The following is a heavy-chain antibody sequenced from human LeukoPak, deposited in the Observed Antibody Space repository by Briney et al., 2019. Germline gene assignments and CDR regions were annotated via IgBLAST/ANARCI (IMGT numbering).Heavy chain of an antibody. J-gene: IGHJ4*02. CDR2: INWNGGST. V-gene: IGHV3-20*01. D-gene: IGHD6-13*01. Sequence: PGGTLRLSCAASGFTIDDNGMSWVRQAPGKGLEWVSGINWNGGSTGYADSVKGRFTISRDNAKNSLYLQMNSLRARDTALYNCARDVREIAAAGTSDYWGQGTLVTVSS. CDR3: ARDVREIAAAGTSDY. CDR1: GFTIDDNG.